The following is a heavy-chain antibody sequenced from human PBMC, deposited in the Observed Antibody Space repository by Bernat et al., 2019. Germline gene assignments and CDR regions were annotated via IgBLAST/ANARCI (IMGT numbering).Heavy chain of an antibody. Sequence: QLQLQESGPGLVKPSETLSLTCTVSGGSISSSSYYWGWIRQPPGKGLEWIGSIYYRGSTYYNPSLKSRVTISVDTSKNQFSLKLSSVTAADTAVYYCARLPYGDYPDYWGQGTLVTVSS. V-gene: IGHV4-39*01. CDR1: GGSISSSSYY. J-gene: IGHJ4*02. D-gene: IGHD4-17*01. CDR3: ARLPYGDYPDY. CDR2: IYYRGST.